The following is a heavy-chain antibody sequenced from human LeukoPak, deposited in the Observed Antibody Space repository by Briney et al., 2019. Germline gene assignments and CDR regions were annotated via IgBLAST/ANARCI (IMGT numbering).Heavy chain of an antibody. V-gene: IGHV3-21*01. Sequence: GGSLRLSCAASGFTFSSYSMNWVRQAPGKGLEWVSSVSRSSRHMYYADSVKGRFTISRDDAKNSLSLQMDSLRAEDSAVYYCVGDLDTVTTAFPVYWGQGTLVTVSS. D-gene: IGHD4-11*01. CDR2: VSRSSRHM. CDR3: VGDLDTVTTAFPVY. CDR1: GFTFSSYS. J-gene: IGHJ4*02.